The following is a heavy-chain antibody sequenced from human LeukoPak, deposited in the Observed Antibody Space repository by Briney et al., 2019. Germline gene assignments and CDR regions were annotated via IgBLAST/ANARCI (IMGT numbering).Heavy chain of an antibody. J-gene: IGHJ5*02. Sequence: ASVKVSCKASGYTFTGYYMHWVRQAPGQGLEWMGWINPNSGGTNYAQKFQGRVTMTRDTSISTAYMELSRLTSDDTAVYYCARDDVYCGTSSCYVNWFDPWGQGTLVTVSS. CDR1: GYTFTGYY. V-gene: IGHV1-2*02. CDR3: ARDDVYCGTSSCYVNWFDP. D-gene: IGHD2-2*01. CDR2: INPNSGGT.